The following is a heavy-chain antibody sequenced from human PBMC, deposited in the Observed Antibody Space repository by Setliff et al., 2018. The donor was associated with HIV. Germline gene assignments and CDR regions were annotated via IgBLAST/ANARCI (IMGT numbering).Heavy chain of an antibody. Sequence: GGSLRLSCAASGFTLSNYEMNWVRQAPGKGPEWISYITRSGYYIYYADSVKGRFTISRDNAKNSLFLQMNSLRAEDTAVYYCASIELAAMVPVDYWGQGTLVTVSS. CDR2: ITRSGYYI. CDR1: GFTLSNYE. CDR3: ASIELAAMVPVDY. J-gene: IGHJ4*02. D-gene: IGHD5-18*01. V-gene: IGHV3-21*05.